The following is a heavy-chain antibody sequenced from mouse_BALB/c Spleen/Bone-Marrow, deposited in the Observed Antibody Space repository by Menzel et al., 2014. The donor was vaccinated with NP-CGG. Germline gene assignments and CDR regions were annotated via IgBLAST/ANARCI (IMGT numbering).Heavy chain of an antibody. D-gene: IGHD3-1*01. J-gene: IGHJ2*01. CDR3: TTLARNNFDY. CDR2: IHPGNSDT. Sequence: VQLKDSGTVLARPGAAVKMSCKASGYTFSNYWMHWIKQRPGQGLEWIGTIHPGNSDTTYNQKFKGEAKLTAVTSTSTAYMELSSLTNEDSAVYYCTTLARNNFDYWGQGTTLTVSS. V-gene: IGHV1-5*01. CDR1: GYTFSNYW.